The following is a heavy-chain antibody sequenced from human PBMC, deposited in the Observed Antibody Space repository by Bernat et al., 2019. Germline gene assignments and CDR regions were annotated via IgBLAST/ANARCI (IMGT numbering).Heavy chain of an antibody. Sequence: QVQLVESGGGVVQPGRSLRLSCAASGFTFSSYGMHWARQAPGKGLEWVAVISYDGSNKYYADSVKGRFTISRDNSKNTLYLQMNSLRAEDTAVYYCARGGSGWAATYGMDVWGQGTTVTVSS. J-gene: IGHJ6*02. V-gene: IGHV3-30*03. CDR2: ISYDGSNK. CDR1: GFTFSSYG. D-gene: IGHD6-19*01. CDR3: ARGGSGWAATYGMDV.